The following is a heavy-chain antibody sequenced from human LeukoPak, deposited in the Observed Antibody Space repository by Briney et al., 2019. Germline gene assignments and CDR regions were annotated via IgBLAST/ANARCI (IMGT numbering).Heavy chain of an antibody. V-gene: IGHV5-51*01. J-gene: IGHJ4*02. CDR1: GYSFTTYW. CDR3: ARTLNYNWNDRAWPYFFDY. D-gene: IGHD1-1*01. Sequence: GESLKISCKGSGYSFTTYWIGWVRQMPGKGLEWMGIIYPDDSDTRYNPSFQGQVTISSDKSVSTAYLQWSSLEASDTALYYCARTLNYNWNDRAWPYFFDYWGQGTLVTASS. CDR2: IYPDDSDT.